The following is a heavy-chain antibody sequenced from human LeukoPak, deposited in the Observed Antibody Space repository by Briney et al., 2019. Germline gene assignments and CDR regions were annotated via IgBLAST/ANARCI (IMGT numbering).Heavy chain of an antibody. CDR1: GYSFTTYW. V-gene: IGHV5-51*01. D-gene: IGHD5-24*01. CDR2: IYPGDSDS. J-gene: IGHJ4*02. CDR3: ARASRDGYNQNFDH. Sequence: GESLKISCKGSGYSFTTYWIGWVRQMPGKGLEWMGIIYPGDSDSRYSPSFQGQVTFSADKSISTAYLQWSSLKASDTAMYYCARASRDGYNQNFDHWGQGTLVTVSS.